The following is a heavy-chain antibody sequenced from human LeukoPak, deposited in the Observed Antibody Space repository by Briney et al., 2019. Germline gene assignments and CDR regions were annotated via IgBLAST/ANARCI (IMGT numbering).Heavy chain of an antibody. CDR3: ARGLPFDP. J-gene: IGHJ5*02. Sequence: SETLSLTCAVYGGSFSGYYWGWIRQPPGKGLEWIGEINHSGSTNYNPSLKSRVTISVDTSKNQFSLKLSSVTAAGTAVYYCARGLPFDPWGQGTLVTVSS. CDR2: INHSGST. CDR1: GGSFSGYY. V-gene: IGHV4-34*01.